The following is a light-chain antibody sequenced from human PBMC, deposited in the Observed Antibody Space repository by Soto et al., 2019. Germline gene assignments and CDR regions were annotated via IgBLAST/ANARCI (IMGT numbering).Light chain of an antibody. CDR3: QQSYSSPFT. CDR1: QSISSY. V-gene: IGKV1-39*01. Sequence: DIQMTQTPSSLSASVGDRVTITCRASQSISSYLNWYQQKPGKTPNLLIYAASSLQSGVPSKFSDSGSGTEFTLTISSLQPEDFATYYCQQSYSSPFTFGPGTKVYIK. CDR2: AAS. J-gene: IGKJ3*01.